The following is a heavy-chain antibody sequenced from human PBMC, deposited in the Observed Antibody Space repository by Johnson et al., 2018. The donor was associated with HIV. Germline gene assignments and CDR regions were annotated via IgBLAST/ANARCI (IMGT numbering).Heavy chain of an antibody. D-gene: IGHD1-26*01. J-gene: IGHJ3*02. V-gene: IGHV3-30*18. Sequence: QMLLVESGGGVVQPGGSLRLSCAAPGLTFSSYGMHWVRQAPGKGLEWVAVISYDGSNKYYADSVKGRFSISRDNSKNTLYLQMNSLRAEDTAVYYCAKDLGDAVGTTHDAFDIWGQGTMVTVSS. CDR2: ISYDGSNK. CDR3: AKDLGDAVGTTHDAFDI. CDR1: GLTFSSYG.